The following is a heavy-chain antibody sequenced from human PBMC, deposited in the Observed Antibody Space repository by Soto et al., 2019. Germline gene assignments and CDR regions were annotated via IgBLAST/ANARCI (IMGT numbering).Heavy chain of an antibody. D-gene: IGHD1-26*01. Sequence: GGSLRLSCAASGFSFTTYVMHWVRQAPGKGLDWVAVISHDGSYKYYGDAVKGRFTISRDTSKNAVYLEMNSLRPEDTAVYYCAKGLLAIVGTTLPRDAFNIWGQGPMVTVSS. V-gene: IGHV3-30*18. CDR2: ISHDGSYK. CDR3: AKGLLAIVGTTLPRDAFNI. CDR1: GFSFTTYV. J-gene: IGHJ3*02.